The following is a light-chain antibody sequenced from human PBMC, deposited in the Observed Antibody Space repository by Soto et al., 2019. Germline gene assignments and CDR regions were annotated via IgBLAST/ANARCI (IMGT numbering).Light chain of an antibody. CDR1: SSDVGGYDY. CDR2: DVS. CDR3: SSYGGSNNLL. Sequence: QSVLTQPPSASGSPGQSVTISCTGTSSDVGGYDYVSWYQQHPGKAPKLMVYDVSKRPSGVPDRFSGSKSGNTASLTVSGLQADDEADYYCSSYGGSNNLLFGGGTKLTVL. V-gene: IGLV2-8*01. J-gene: IGLJ2*01.